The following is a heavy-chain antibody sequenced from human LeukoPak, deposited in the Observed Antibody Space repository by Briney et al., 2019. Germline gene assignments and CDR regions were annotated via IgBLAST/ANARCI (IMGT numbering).Heavy chain of an antibody. Sequence: SETLSLSCSVSGTSITSGTYYWSWNRQHPGKGLEWIVYMFYTGNGNSYHNPSPKSRASLSMDTAKNQFFLTLTSVTAADTAVYCCGRGPLGPGYGDYVVDYWGQGILIRVS. J-gene: IGHJ4*02. V-gene: IGHV4-31*03. CDR2: MFYTGNGNS. CDR1: GTSITSGTYY. CDR3: GRGPLGPGYGDYVVDY. D-gene: IGHD4-17*01.